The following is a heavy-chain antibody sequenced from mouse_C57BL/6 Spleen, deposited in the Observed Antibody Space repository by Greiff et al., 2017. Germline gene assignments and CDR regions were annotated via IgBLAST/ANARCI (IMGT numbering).Heavy chain of an antibody. CDR2: IYPRDGST. D-gene: IGHD1-1*01. V-gene: IGHV1-78*01. CDR1: GYTFTDHT. Sequence: QVQLQQSDAELVKPGASVKISCKVSGYTFTDHTLHWMKQRPEQGLEWIGYIYPRDGSTKYNEKLKGKATLTADKSSSTAYMQLNRLTSEDSAVYFCARLRYYGSSFDYWGQGTSLTVSS. CDR3: ARLRYYGSSFDY. J-gene: IGHJ2*02.